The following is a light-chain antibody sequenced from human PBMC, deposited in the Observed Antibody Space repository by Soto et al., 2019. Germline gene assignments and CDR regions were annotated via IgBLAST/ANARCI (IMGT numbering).Light chain of an antibody. CDR1: QDVSYW. Sequence: DIQMTQSPSSVSASVGDRVTITCRASQDVSYWLAWYQQKPGKAPKVLIYHVSSLESGVPSRFSGSGSGTAFTLTISSLQPEDFATYYCQQVNTFPYTFGQGTRVEIK. CDR3: QQVNTFPYT. CDR2: HVS. V-gene: IGKV1-12*01. J-gene: IGKJ2*01.